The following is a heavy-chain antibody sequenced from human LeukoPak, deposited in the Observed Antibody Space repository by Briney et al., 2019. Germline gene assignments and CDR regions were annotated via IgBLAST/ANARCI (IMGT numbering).Heavy chain of an antibody. CDR3: ATVGYKYYGSGSYNWFDP. J-gene: IGHJ5*02. CDR2: FDPEDGET. D-gene: IGHD3-10*01. V-gene: IGHV1-24*01. Sequence: ASVKVSCKVSGYTLTELPMHWVRQAPGKGLEWMGGFDPEDGETIYAQKFQGRVTMTEDTSTDTAYMELSSLRSEDTAVYYCATVGYKYYGSGSYNWFDPWGQGTLVTVPS. CDR1: GYTLTELP.